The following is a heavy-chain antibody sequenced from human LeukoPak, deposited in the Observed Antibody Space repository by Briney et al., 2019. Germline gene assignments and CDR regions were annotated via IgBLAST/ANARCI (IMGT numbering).Heavy chain of an antibody. CDR1: GFTFSSNA. V-gene: IGHV3-23*01. D-gene: IGHD3-16*01. J-gene: IGHJ6*03. CDR2: INDNGNGT. CDR3: AKGLRTGVGPYMGYHYYMDV. Sequence: PGGSLRLSGAASGFTFSSNAMSWVRQAPGKGLKRVSTINDNGNGTNYADSVNGRFTISSDNSYNTVSLQMNSLRDEDTGVYYCAKGLRTGVGPYMGYHYYMDVWGKGATVSVSS.